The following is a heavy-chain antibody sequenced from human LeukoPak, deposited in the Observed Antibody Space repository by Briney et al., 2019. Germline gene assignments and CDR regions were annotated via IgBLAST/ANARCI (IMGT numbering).Heavy chain of an antibody. D-gene: IGHD3-22*01. Sequence: ASVKVSCKASGYTFTSYYMHWVRQAPGQGLEWMGIINPSGGSTSYAQKFQGRVTMTEDTSTDTAYMELSSLRSEDTAVYYCATFLSVYYDSSGYLDYWGQGTLVTVSS. J-gene: IGHJ4*02. CDR1: GYTFTSYY. V-gene: IGHV1-46*01. CDR3: ATFLSVYYDSSGYLDY. CDR2: INPSGGST.